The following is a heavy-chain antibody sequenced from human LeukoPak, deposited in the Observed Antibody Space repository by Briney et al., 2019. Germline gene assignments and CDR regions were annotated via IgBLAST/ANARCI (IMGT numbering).Heavy chain of an antibody. D-gene: IGHD6-19*01. J-gene: IGHJ1*01. CDR3: AKGPETGWYEYFQH. V-gene: IGHV3-30*18. CDR1: GFTFSSYG. Sequence: GGSLRLSCAASGFTFSSYGMHWVRQAPGKGLEWVAVITYDGSHKYYADSVKGRFTISRDNSKNTLYLQMNSLRAEDTAVYYCAKGPETGWYEYFQHWGQGTLSPSPQ. CDR2: ITYDGSHK.